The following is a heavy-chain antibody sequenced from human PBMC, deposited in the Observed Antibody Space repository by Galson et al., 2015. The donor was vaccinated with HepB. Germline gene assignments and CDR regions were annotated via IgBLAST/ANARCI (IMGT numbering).Heavy chain of an antibody. J-gene: IGHJ6*02. D-gene: IGHD5-12*01. CDR1: GYTLTELS. CDR3: ATASGYPTYYYYGMDV. CDR2: FDPEDGET. Sequence: SVKVSCKVSGYTLTELSMHWVRQAPGKGLEWMGGFDPEDGETIYAQKFQGRVTMTEDTSTDTAYMELSSLRSEDTAVYYCATASGYPTYYYYGMDVWGQGTTVTVSS. V-gene: IGHV1-24*01.